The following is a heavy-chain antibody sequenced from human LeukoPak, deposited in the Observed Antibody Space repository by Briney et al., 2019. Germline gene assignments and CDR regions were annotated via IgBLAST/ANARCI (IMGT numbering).Heavy chain of an antibody. D-gene: IGHD3-9*01. J-gene: IGHJ4*02. CDR2: TRNKANSYTT. Sequence: PGGSLRLSCAASGFTFSDHYMDWVRQAPGKGLEWVGRTRNKANSYTTEYAASVKGRFTISRDDSKSSLYLQMNSLKTEDTAVYYCARIDILTGYYYDYWGQGTLVTVSS. CDR1: GFTFSDHY. V-gene: IGHV3-72*01. CDR3: ARIDILTGYYYDY.